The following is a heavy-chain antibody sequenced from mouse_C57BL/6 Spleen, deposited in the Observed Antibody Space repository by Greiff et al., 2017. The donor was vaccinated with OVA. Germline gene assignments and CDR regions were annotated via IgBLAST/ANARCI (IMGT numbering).Heavy chain of an antibody. V-gene: IGHV1-74*01. CDR1: GYTFTSYW. CDR3: AYITTVVASPDY. D-gene: IGHD1-1*01. Sequence: VQLQQPGAELVKPGASVQVSCKASGYTFTSYWMHWVKQMPGQGLEWLGRIHPSDSDTNYNQKFKGKATLTVDKSSSTAYMQLSSLTSEDSAVYYCAYITTVVASPDYWGQGTTLTVSS. CDR2: IHPSDSDT. J-gene: IGHJ2*01.